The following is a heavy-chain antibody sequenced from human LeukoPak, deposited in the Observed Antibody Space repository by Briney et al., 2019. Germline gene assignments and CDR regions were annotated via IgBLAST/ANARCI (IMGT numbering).Heavy chain of an antibody. CDR1: GFTFSSYA. Sequence: GGSLRLSCAASGFTFSSYAMHWVRQAPGKGLEWVAVISYDGSNKYYADSVKGRFTISRDNSKNTLYLQMNSLRAEDTAVYYCARDGVNWGIDLWGQGTLLIVSS. CDR3: ARDGVNWGIDL. D-gene: IGHD7-27*01. CDR2: ISYDGSNK. V-gene: IGHV3-30*04. J-gene: IGHJ5*02.